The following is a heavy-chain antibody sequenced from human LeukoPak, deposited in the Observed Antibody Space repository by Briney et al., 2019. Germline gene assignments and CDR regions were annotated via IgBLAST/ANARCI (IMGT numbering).Heavy chain of an antibody. CDR1: GFSFRNYG. Sequence: GGSLRLSCAASGFSFRNYGMHWVRQAPGKGLDWVAFIVNVGSDKYYADSVKGRFTISRDNSKNTLYPQMNSLRAEDTAVYYCATDNNVNPNWFDPWGQGTLVTVSS. D-gene: IGHD1-14*01. V-gene: IGHV3-30*02. CDR3: ATDNNVNPNWFDP. CDR2: IVNVGSDK. J-gene: IGHJ5*02.